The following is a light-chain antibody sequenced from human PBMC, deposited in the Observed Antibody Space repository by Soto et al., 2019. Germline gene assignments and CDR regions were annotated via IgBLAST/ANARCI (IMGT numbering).Light chain of an antibody. CDR3: KQYGSSPQT. Sequence: EIVMTQSPATLSVSPGERVTLSCRASQSVSSNLAWYHQKAGQTHRLLIYGASSRATGIQDRFSGSGSGTDFTLTIRRLEPEDFAVYYCKQYGSSPQTFGQGTKVDI. J-gene: IGKJ1*01. CDR1: QSVSSN. CDR2: GAS. V-gene: IGKV3-20*01.